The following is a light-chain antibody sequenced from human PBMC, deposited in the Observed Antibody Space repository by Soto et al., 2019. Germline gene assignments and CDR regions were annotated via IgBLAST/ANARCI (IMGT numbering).Light chain of an antibody. V-gene: IGKV3-15*01. CDR2: GAS. CDR1: QSVTTN. Sequence: EIVKTQSPATLSVSPGERATLSCRASQSVTTNLAWYQQTPGQAPRLLIYGASTRATGVSARFSGSGSGTEFTLTISSLQSEDLAVYYCQQYINWPRTFGQGTKVEIK. CDR3: QQYINWPRT. J-gene: IGKJ1*01.